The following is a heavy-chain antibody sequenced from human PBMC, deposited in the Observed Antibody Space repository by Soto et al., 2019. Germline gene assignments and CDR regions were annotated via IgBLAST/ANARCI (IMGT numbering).Heavy chain of an antibody. Sequence: GGTLRLCCAASGFSLSPYWMHWVRQVPGRGLEWVARLSSDGFGAAYADSVKGRFFISRDIARNTLSLQMNSLRADDTAVYYCARDLGGPDYWGRGTSVTVSS. CDR1: GFSLSPYW. J-gene: IGHJ4*02. D-gene: IGHD3-16*01. V-gene: IGHV3-74*03. CDR2: LSSDGFGA. CDR3: ARDLGGPDY.